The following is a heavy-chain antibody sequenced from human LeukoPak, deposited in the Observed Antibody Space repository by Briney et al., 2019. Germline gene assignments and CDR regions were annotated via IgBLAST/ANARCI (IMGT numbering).Heavy chain of an antibody. CDR3: ARGTTVSGLWYFDF. Sequence: GGSLRLSCATSGFTFSNYVMHWVRQAPGKGLEHVSAISKSGGTTYYANSVKGRFTVSRDNSKNTVSLQMGSLRLEDMAVYYCARGTTVSGLWYFDFWGQGTLVTVSS. CDR2: ISKSGGTT. V-gene: IGHV3-64*01. CDR1: GFTFSNYV. D-gene: IGHD4-11*01. J-gene: IGHJ4*02.